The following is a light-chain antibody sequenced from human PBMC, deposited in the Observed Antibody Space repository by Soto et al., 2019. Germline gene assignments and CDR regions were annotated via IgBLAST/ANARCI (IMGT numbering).Light chain of an antibody. J-gene: IGKJ1*01. Sequence: DIQMTPSASSLSASVRDRVTITCRARQNTRDYLNWYQQKPGKAPKLLIYAASSLQSGIPSRFSGNGSETDFTLTISSLQPEDSATYYCQQSYSTPWTFGQGTKV. CDR2: AAS. CDR1: QNTRDY. CDR3: QQSYSTPWT. V-gene: IGKV1-39*01.